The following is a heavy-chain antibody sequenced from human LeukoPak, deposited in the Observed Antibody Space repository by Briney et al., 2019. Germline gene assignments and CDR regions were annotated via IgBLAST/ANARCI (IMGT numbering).Heavy chain of an antibody. CDR1: GYTFTSYD. CDR2: MNPNSGNT. CDR3: ARSPYCSSTSCHSYYYYYMDV. V-gene: IGHV1-8*03. J-gene: IGHJ6*03. Sequence: ASVKVSCKASGYTFTSYDINWVRQATGQGLEWMGWMNPNSGNTGYAQKFQGRVTITRNTSISTAYMELSSLRSEDTAVYYCARSPYCSSTSCHSYYYYYMDVWGKGTTVTVSS. D-gene: IGHD2-2*01.